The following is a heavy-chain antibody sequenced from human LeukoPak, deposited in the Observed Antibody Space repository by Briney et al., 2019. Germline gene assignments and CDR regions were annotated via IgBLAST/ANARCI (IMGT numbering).Heavy chain of an antibody. D-gene: IGHD4-17*01. V-gene: IGHV4-39*07. CDR3: ASMTTVTNYFDY. J-gene: IGHJ4*02. Sequence: SETLSLTCTVSGGSISSTTYYWGWIRQPPGKGLEWIGTIYYSGTTYYNPSLKSRVTISVDTSKNQFSLKLSSVPAADTAVYYCASMTTVTNYFDYWGQGALVTVSS. CDR1: GGSISSTTYY. CDR2: IYYSGTT.